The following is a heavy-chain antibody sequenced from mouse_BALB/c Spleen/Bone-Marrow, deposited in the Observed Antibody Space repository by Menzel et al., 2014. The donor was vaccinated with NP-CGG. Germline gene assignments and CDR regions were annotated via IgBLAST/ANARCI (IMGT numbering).Heavy chain of an antibody. D-gene: IGHD2-2*01. CDR1: GYTFTTYT. V-gene: IGHV1-4*01. CDR2: INPTSDYS. Sequence: QVQLQQSGAELARPGASVKMSCKASGYTFTTYTMHWVKQRPGQGLEWIGYINPTSDYSNYNQKFKDKATLTAEKSSSTAYMQLSSLTSEDSAVYYCARGGYGYDRGCYFDYWGQGTTLTVSS. CDR3: ARGGYGYDRGCYFDY. J-gene: IGHJ2*01.